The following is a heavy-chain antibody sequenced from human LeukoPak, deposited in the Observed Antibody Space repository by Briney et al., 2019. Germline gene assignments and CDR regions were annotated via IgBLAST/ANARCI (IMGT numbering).Heavy chain of an antibody. Sequence: GGSLRLSCTASGFTVSTNYMSWVRQSPGKGLEWVSVIYSGGATYSADSVKGRFTISRDNSKNTLYLQMNSLRAEDTAIYYCAREGVYGSGGDWGQGTLVTVSS. D-gene: IGHD3-10*01. V-gene: IGHV3-53*01. CDR2: IYSGGAT. CDR3: AREGVYGSGGD. J-gene: IGHJ4*02. CDR1: GFTVSTNY.